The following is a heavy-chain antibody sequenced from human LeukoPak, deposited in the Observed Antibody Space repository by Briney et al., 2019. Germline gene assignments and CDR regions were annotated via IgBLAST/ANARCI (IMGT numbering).Heavy chain of an antibody. Sequence: ASVKVSCKASGYTFTGYYIHWVRQAPGQGLEWMGWINPNSGGTNYAQRSQGRVTTTRDTSINTAYMEVSRLRSDDTAVYYCARENQLGNAFDIWGQGTMVTVSS. J-gene: IGHJ3*02. V-gene: IGHV1-2*02. D-gene: IGHD7-27*01. CDR3: ARENQLGNAFDI. CDR2: INPNSGGT. CDR1: GYTFTGYY.